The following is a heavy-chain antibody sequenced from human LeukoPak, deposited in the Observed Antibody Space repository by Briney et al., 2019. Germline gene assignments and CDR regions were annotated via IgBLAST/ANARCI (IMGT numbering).Heavy chain of an antibody. V-gene: IGHV3-23*01. CDR2: VSGSGNSA. Sequence: GGSLRLSCSASGFTFGDYAMTWGRQAPGKGLEWVLRVSGSGNSAYYADSVKGRFTVSRDNAKKTMYLEMNSLRAEDTAVYYCAKAFRIFEVSNLHFDSWGQGTLVTVPS. J-gene: IGHJ4*02. CDR1: GFTFGDYA. D-gene: IGHD3-3*01. CDR3: AKAFRIFEVSNLHFDS.